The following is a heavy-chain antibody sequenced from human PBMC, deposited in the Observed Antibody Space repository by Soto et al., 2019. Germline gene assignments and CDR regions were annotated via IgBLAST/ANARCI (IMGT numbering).Heavy chain of an antibody. D-gene: IGHD5-12*01. CDR3: AREKGYISGPKNFDY. Sequence: SETLCLTCTASGGTISSGDYFWSWIRQFPGKGLEWIGYIYDSGSSYYNPSLKSRVTMSVDTSKNQFSLKLRSVTAADTAVYYCAREKGYISGPKNFDYWGQGTLVTVSS. J-gene: IGHJ4*02. CDR1: GGTISSGDYF. CDR2: IYDSGSS. V-gene: IGHV4-30-4*01.